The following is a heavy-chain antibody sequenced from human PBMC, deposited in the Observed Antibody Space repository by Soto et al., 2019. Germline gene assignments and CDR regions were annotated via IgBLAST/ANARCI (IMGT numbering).Heavy chain of an antibody. CDR1: GFTFGNYA. CDR3: ARRLPHDYCFDY. CDR2: ISGRGGST. D-gene: IGHD2-21*02. V-gene: IGHV3-23*01. Sequence: EVQLLESGGGLVQPGGSLRLSCAASGFTFGNYAMSWVRQAPRKGLEWVSAISGRGGSTFYADSVKGRFTISRDNSKNTLYLQLNSLRAEDTAIYYCARRLPHDYCFDYWGHGTLVTVSS. J-gene: IGHJ4*01.